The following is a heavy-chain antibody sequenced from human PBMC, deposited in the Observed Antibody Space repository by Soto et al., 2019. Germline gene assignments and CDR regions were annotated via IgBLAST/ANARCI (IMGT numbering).Heavy chain of an antibody. CDR2: IDWDDDK. CDR3: ARSPGGFTVATYSFDY. Sequence: GSGPTLVNPTQTLTLTCTFSGFSLSSKGMRVSWIRQPPGKALEWLARIDWDDDKFYSPSLRTRLTISKDTSKNQVVLTMTNVDPKDTATYYCARSPGGFTVATYSFDYWGQGTLVTVSS. J-gene: IGHJ4*02. D-gene: IGHD4-17*01. V-gene: IGHV2-70*04. CDR1: GFSLSSKGMR.